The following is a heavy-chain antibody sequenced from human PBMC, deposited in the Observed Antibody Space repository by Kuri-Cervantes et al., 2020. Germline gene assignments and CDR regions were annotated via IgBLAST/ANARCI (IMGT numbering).Heavy chain of an antibody. V-gene: IGHV3-23*01. Sequence: ETLSLTCAASGFTFSSYAMSWVRQAPGKGLEWVSAISGSGGSTYYADSVKGRFTISRDNSKNTLYLQMNSPRAEDTAVYYCARDPYSSGWYWGPFDYWGQGTLVTVSS. CDR1: GFTFSSYA. CDR3: ARDPYSSGWYWGPFDY. CDR2: ISGSGGST. J-gene: IGHJ4*02. D-gene: IGHD6-19*01.